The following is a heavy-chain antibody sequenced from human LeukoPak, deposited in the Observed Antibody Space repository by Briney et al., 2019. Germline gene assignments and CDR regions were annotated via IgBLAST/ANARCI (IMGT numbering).Heavy chain of an antibody. Sequence: GGSLRLSCAVSGFTFSSYWMHWVRQAPGKGLVWVSRIDRDGSRINYADSVKGRFTISRDNGKNTLFLQMNGLRAEDAAVYYCVRGNDYGGPHYWGQGTLVTVSS. CDR1: GFTFSSYW. V-gene: IGHV3-74*01. CDR2: IDRDGSRI. CDR3: VRGNDYGGPHY. J-gene: IGHJ4*02. D-gene: IGHD4-23*01.